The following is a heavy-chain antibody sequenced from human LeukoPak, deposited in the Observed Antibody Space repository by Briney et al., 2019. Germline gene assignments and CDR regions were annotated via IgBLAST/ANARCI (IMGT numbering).Heavy chain of an antibody. CDR1: GFTFSSYE. J-gene: IGHJ6*02. Sequence: GGSLRLSCAASGFTFSSYEMNWVRQAPGKGLEWVSYISSSGSTIYYADSVKGRFTISRDNAKNSLYLQMNSLRAEDTAVYYCARSMRKAYYYYGVDVWGQGTTVTVSS. CDR2: ISSSGSTI. V-gene: IGHV3-48*03. CDR3: ARSMRKAYYYYGVDV.